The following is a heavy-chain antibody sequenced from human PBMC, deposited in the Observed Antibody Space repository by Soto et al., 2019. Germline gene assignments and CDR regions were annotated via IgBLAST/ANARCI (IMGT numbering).Heavy chain of an antibody. J-gene: IGHJ5*02. D-gene: IGHD3-3*01. CDR1: GGSIGSYY. CDR3: AGYDFWSGQKERFDP. V-gene: IGHV4-59*01. Sequence: SETLSLTCTVSGGSIGSYYWSWIRQPPGKGLEWIGYIYYSGSTNYNPSLKSRVTISVDTSKNQFSLKLSSVTAADTAVYYCAGYDFWSGQKERFDPWGQGTLVTVSS. CDR2: IYYSGST.